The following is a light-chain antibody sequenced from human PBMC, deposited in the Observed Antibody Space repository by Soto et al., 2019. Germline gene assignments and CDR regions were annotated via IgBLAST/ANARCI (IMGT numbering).Light chain of an antibody. V-gene: IGKV4-1*01. Sequence: DIVMTQSPDCLAVSLGERATINCKSSQSVFYTPDNNNYLAWYQQKPGQPPKVLIYWASTRESGVPSRFSGSGSGTDFTLTISSLQPEDFATYFCQQSYSTPPWTFGQGTKVDIK. CDR2: WAS. CDR3: QQSYSTPPWT. CDR1: QSVFYTPDNNNY. J-gene: IGKJ1*01.